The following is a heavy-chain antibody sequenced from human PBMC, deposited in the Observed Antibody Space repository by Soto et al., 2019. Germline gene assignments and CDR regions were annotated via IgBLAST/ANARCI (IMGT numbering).Heavy chain of an antibody. Sequence: PGGSLRLSCAASGFTFSSYGMHWVRQAPGKGLEWVAVISYDGSNKYYADSVKGRFTISRDNSKNTLYLQMNSLRAEDTAVYYCAKDLWGGDCYCPFDYWGQGTLVTVSS. V-gene: IGHV3-30*18. CDR2: ISYDGSNK. D-gene: IGHD2-21*02. J-gene: IGHJ4*02. CDR1: GFTFSSYG. CDR3: AKDLWGGDCYCPFDY.